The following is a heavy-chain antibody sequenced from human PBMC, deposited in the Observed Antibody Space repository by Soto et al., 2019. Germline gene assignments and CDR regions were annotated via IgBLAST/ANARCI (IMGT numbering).Heavy chain of an antibody. J-gene: IGHJ6*02. CDR1: GYTFTGYY. D-gene: IGHD3-22*01. CDR2: INPNSGGT. CDR3: ARAGYYYDSSGYYYVSYYYYGMDV. V-gene: IGHV1-2*04. Sequence: ASVKVSCKASGYTFTGYYMHWVRQAPGQGLEWMGWINPNSGGTNYAQKFQGWVTMTRDTSISTAYMELSRLRSDDTAVYYCARAGYYYDSSGYYYVSYYYYGMDVWGQGTTVTVSS.